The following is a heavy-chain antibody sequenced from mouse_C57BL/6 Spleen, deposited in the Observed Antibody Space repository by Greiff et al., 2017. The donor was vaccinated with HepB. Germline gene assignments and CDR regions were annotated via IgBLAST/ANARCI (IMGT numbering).Heavy chain of an antibody. V-gene: IGHV1-54*01. D-gene: IGHD1-3*01. J-gene: IGHJ4*01. CDR1: GYAFTNYL. CDR2: INPGSGGT. CDR3: ARGISYAMDY. Sequence: QVQLKQSGAELVRPGTSVKVSCKASGYAFTNYLIEWVKQRPGQGLEWIGVINPGSGGTNYNEKFKGKATLTADKSSSTAYMQLSSLTSEDSAVYFCARGISYAMDYWGQGTSVTVSS.